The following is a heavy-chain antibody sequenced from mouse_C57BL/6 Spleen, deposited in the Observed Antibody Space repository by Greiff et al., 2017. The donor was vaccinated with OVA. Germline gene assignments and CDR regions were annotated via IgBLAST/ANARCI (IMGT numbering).Heavy chain of an antibody. V-gene: IGHV14-4*01. D-gene: IGHD2-5*01. CDR3: TTYYSKMRAY. CDR1: GFNIKDDY. Sequence: EVKLQESGAELVRPGASVKLSCTASGFNIKDDYMHWVKQRPEQGLEWIGWIDPENGDTEYASKFQGKATITADTSSNTAYLQLSSLTSEDTAVYYCTTYYSKMRAYWGQGTLVTVSA. CDR2: IDPENGDT. J-gene: IGHJ3*01.